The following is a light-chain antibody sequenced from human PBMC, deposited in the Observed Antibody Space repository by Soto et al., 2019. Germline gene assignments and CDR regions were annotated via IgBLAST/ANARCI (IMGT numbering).Light chain of an antibody. CDR3: QQASRFPYT. Sequence: DIQMTQSPSPVSASIGDRVTITCRASQGISAYLAWYQQKPGKAPKLLIYAASTLERGVPSRFSGSGSGTDFTLTISSLQPEDFAMYFCQQASRFPYTFGQGTRLELK. CDR1: QGISAY. CDR2: AAS. J-gene: IGKJ2*01. V-gene: IGKV1-12*01.